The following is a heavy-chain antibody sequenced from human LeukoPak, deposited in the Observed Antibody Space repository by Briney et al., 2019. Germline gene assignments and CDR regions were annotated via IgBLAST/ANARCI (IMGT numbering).Heavy chain of an antibody. J-gene: IGHJ4*02. CDR2: IKSKTEGGTT. Sequence: PGGSLRLSCAASGFIFSNTWMYWVRQAPGKGLEWVGRIKSKTEGGTTDYAAPVKGRFTLSRDDSKNTLYLQINSLKTEDTGVYYCTAGGMDYSHWGLGTLVTVSS. CDR3: TAGGMDYSH. CDR1: GFIFSNTW. D-gene: IGHD2-15*01. V-gene: IGHV3-15*07.